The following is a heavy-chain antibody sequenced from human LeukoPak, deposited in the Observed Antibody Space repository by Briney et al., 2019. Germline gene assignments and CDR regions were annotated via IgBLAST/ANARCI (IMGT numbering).Heavy chain of an antibody. CDR2: ISYDGSNK. V-gene: IGHV3-30-3*01. CDR3: AREDSSGYEYYYYGMDV. CDR1: GFTFSSYA. J-gene: IGHJ6*02. Sequence: PGGSLRLSCAAFGFTFSSYAMHWVRQAPGKGLEWVAVISYDGSNKYYADSVKGRFTISRDNSKNTLYLQMNSLRAEDTAVYYCAREDSSGYEYYYYGMDVWGQGTTVTVSS. D-gene: IGHD3-22*01.